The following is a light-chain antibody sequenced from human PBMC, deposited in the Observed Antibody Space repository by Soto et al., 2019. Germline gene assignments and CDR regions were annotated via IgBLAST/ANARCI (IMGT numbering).Light chain of an antibody. V-gene: IGLV2-23*02. Sequence: QSVLTQPASVSGSPGQSITISCTGTSSDVGSYNLVSWYKQHPGKAPKLMIYEVSERPSGVSNRFSGSRSGNTASLTFSGLQAEDEADYYCCSYAGSSTFVFGTGTKVTVL. CDR3: CSYAGSSTFV. CDR1: SSDVGSYNL. J-gene: IGLJ1*01. CDR2: EVS.